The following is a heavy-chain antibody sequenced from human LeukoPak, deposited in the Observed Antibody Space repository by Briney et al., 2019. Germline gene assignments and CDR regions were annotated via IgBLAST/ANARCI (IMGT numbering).Heavy chain of an antibody. CDR1: GFTFNNYA. J-gene: IGHJ2*01. Sequence: GGSLRLSCAASGFTFNNYAMSWVRQAPGKGLEWVANIKQDGSEKNYVDSVKGRFTSSRDNAKNSLYLQMSRLRVEDTAVYYCARGYWNFGLWGRGTQVTVSS. CDR3: ARGYWNFGL. V-gene: IGHV3-7*01. CDR2: IKQDGSEK.